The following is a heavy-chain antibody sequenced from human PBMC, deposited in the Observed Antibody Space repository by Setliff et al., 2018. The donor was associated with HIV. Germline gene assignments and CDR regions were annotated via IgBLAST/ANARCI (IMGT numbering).Heavy chain of an antibody. CDR1: GYMFKDYG. V-gene: IGHV1-69*06. Sequence: PSVKVSCKTSGYMFKDYGISWVRQAPGQGLEWVGGIIPIFGATNNAQKFQGRLTITADKSTSTTYMELSSLTSEDTAVYFCARGEQDFYDSSGYYSYYFDHWGQGTQVTVSS. J-gene: IGHJ4*02. CDR3: ARGEQDFYDSSGYYSYYFDH. CDR2: IIPIFGAT. D-gene: IGHD3-22*01.